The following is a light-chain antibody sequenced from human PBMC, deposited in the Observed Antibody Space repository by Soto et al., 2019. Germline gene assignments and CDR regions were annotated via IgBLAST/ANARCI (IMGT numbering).Light chain of an antibody. Sequence: QSALTQPASVSGSPGQSITISCTGTSSDVGGYNYVSWYQQHPGKAPKLMIYEVSYRPSGVSNRFSASKSGNTDSLTISGLQAEDEADDYCSSYTSNSTLVFGTGTKLTVL. CDR3: SSYTSNSTLV. V-gene: IGLV2-14*01. J-gene: IGLJ1*01. CDR1: SSDVGGYNY. CDR2: EVS.